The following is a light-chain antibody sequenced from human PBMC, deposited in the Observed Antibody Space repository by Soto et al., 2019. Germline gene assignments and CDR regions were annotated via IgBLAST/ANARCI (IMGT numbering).Light chain of an antibody. V-gene: IGLV4-69*01. CDR1: SGHSNYA. CDR2: LNNDGSH. Sequence: QPVLTQSPSASASLGASVKLTCTLSSGHSNYAIAWHQQQPEKGPRYLMKLNNDGSHSKGDGIPDRFSGSSSGSERYLTIASHQSEDESDYYCQTWDTGISVVFGGGTKVTVL. J-gene: IGLJ2*01. CDR3: QTWDTGISVV.